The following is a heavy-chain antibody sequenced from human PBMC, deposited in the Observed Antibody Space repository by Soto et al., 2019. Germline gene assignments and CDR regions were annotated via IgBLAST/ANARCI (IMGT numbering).Heavy chain of an antibody. CDR3: ARVSGADYYDSSGYTRRFDP. V-gene: IGHV1-18*01. D-gene: IGHD3-22*01. CDR2: ISAYNGNT. J-gene: IGHJ5*02. CDR1: GYTFTSYG. Sequence: GASVKVSCQASGYTFTSYGISWVRQAPGQGLEWMGWISAYNGNTNYAQKLQGRVTMTTDTSTSTAYMELRSLRSDDTAVYYCARVSGADYYDSSGYTRRFDPWGQGTLVTVSS.